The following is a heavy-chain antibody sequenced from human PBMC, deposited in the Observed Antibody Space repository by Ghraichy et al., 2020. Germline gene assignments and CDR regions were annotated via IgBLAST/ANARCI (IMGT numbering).Heavy chain of an antibody. J-gene: IGHJ4*02. D-gene: IGHD1-26*01. V-gene: IGHV1-69*13. CDR1: GGTFSSYA. CDR2: IIPIFGTA. CDR3: ARDAQRGGSYFRIFDY. Sequence: AVKVSCKASGGTFSSYAISWVRQAPGQGLEWMGGIIPIFGTANYAQKFQGRVTITADESTSTAYMELSSLRSEDTAVYYCARDAQRGGSYFRIFDYWGQGTLVTVSS.